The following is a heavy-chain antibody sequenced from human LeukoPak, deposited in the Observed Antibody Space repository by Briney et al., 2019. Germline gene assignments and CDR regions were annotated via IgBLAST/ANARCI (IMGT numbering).Heavy chain of an antibody. CDR1: GFTFSSYG. J-gene: IGHJ5*02. CDR2: ISYDGSNE. V-gene: IGHV3-30*18. CDR3: AKDLWASFLVKNWFDP. Sequence: PGGSLRLSCAASGFTFSSYGMHWVRQAPGKGLEWVAVISYDGSNEYYADSVKGRFTISRGNSKNTLYLQMNSLRTEDTALYYCAKDLWASFLVKNWFDPRGQGTLVTVSS. D-gene: IGHD2-21*01.